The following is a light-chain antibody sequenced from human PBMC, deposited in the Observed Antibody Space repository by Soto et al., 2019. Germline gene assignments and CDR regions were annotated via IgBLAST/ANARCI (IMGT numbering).Light chain of an antibody. J-gene: IGKJ2*01. CDR1: QSVSSSY. CDR2: GAS. CDR3: QKYGSTYT. V-gene: IGKV3-20*01. Sequence: EIVLTQSPGTLSLSPGERATLSCRASQSVSSSYLAWYQQKPGQAPRLRIYGASSRATGIPDRFSGSGSGTDFTLTISRLEPEDFAVYYCQKYGSTYTFGQGTKLEIK.